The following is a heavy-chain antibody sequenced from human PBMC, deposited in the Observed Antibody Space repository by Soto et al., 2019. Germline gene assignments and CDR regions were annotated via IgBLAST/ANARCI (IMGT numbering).Heavy chain of an antibody. CDR1: GFTFTNYA. V-gene: IGHV3-23*01. Sequence: GGSLRLSCAASGFTFTNYAMAWVRQAPGKGLEWVSVITGSGIDTAYTDSVKGRFTISRDNSENTLFLRMDSLRAEDTAVYYCARDQGRAYKYGFDYWGQGTLVTVSS. J-gene: IGHJ4*02. CDR3: ARDQGRAYKYGFDY. CDR2: ITGSGIDT. D-gene: IGHD5-18*01.